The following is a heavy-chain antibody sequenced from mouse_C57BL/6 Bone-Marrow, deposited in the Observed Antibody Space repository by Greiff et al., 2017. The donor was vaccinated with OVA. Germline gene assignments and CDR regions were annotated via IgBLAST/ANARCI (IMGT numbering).Heavy chain of an antibody. CDR2: INPSSGYT. CDR3: ASPSYDGFNWYFDV. CDR1: GYTFTSYT. Sequence: VQRVESGAELARPGASVKMSCKASGYTFTSYTMHWVKQRPGQGLEWIGYINPSSGYTKYNQKFKDKATLTADKSSSTAYMQLSSLTSEDSAVYYCASPSYDGFNWYFDVWGTGTTVTVSS. V-gene: IGHV1-4*01. D-gene: IGHD2-3*01. J-gene: IGHJ1*03.